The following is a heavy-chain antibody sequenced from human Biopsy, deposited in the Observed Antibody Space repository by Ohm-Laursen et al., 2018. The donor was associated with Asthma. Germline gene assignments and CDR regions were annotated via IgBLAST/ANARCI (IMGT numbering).Heavy chain of an antibody. D-gene: IGHD6-13*01. CDR3: ARITNDRIAAAGRYYYYGMDV. CDR1: GGSFSGYY. Sequence: SEILSLTCAVYGGSFSGYYWSWIRQPPGKGLEWIGEINHSGSTNYNPSLKSRVTISVDTSKNQFSLKLSSVTAADTAVYYCARITNDRIAAAGRYYYYGMDVWGQGTTVTVSS. CDR2: INHSGST. V-gene: IGHV4-34*01. J-gene: IGHJ6*02.